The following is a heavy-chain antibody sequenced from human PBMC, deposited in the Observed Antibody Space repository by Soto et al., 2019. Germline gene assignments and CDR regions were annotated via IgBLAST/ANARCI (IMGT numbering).Heavy chain of an antibody. V-gene: IGHV1-69*01. CDR3: AKDRRADWESYYYYAMDV. Sequence: QVQLVQSGAEVKKPGSSVKVSCKASGGTFSSFTISWVRQAPGQGLEWRGGIIPIYGTANYAQKFQDRVTIIADESTRTAYMELSSLRSEDTAVYYCAKDRRADWESYYYYAMDVWGQGTTVTVSS. CDR2: IIPIYGTA. CDR1: GGTFSSFT. D-gene: IGHD1-26*01. J-gene: IGHJ6*02.